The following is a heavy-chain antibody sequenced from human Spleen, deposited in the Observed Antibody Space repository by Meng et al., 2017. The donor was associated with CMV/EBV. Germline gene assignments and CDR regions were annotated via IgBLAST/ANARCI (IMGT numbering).Heavy chain of an antibody. CDR1: GGSVSSLSYY. D-gene: IGHD2-2*01. J-gene: IGHJ6*02. CDR2: IYYSGST. Sequence: GSLRLSCTVSGGSVSSLSYYWTWIRQPPGRGLEWIGYIYYSGSTSYNPSLKSRVTISVDTSKNQFSLKLSSVTAADTAVYYCARDLQYQLSDYYYGLDVWGQGTTVTVSS. V-gene: IGHV4-61*01. CDR3: ARDLQYQLSDYYYGLDV.